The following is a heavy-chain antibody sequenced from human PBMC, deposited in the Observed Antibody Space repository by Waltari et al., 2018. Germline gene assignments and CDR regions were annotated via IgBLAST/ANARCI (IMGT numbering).Heavy chain of an antibody. J-gene: IGHJ4*02. V-gene: IGHV3-15*01. D-gene: IGHD3-10*01. CDR1: GLTFSNAW. CDR3: STWTMVRGTLFDY. Sequence: DVQLVESGGSLVKPGGSLRLSCAVSGLTFSNAWMSWVRQAPGKGLEWVGRIKSTTDGGTTDYAAPVKGRFTISRDDSKDTLWLQMNSLKTEDTAVYYCSTWTMVRGTLFDYWGQGTLVTVSS. CDR2: IKSTTDGGTT.